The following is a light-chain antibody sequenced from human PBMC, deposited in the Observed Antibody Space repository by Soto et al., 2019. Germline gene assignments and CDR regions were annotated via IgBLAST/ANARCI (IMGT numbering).Light chain of an antibody. Sequence: QSVLTQPASVSGSPGQSITISCTGTSSDIGGYKYVSWYQQHPGKAPKLIIHEVNQRPSGVPDRFSGSKSGNTASLTVSGLQAEDEGNYYCSSYGGYNTVVFGNGTKVTVL. CDR1: SSDIGGYKY. V-gene: IGLV2-8*01. CDR3: SSYGGYNTVV. CDR2: EVN. J-gene: IGLJ1*01.